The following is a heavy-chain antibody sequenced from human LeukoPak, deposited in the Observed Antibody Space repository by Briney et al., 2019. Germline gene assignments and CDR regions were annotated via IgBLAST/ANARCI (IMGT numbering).Heavy chain of an antibody. Sequence: PGGSLRLSCAASGFSFSDYYMTWIRQAPGKRLEWISYISTSTKTIYYSDSVEGRFTISRDNAKNSLYLQMDGLRAEDTAVYYCARAYYRDSSAYYIFDYWGQGTLVTVSS. CDR2: ISTSTKTI. D-gene: IGHD3-22*01. CDR3: ARAYYRDSSAYYIFDY. V-gene: IGHV3-11*01. J-gene: IGHJ4*02. CDR1: GFSFSDYY.